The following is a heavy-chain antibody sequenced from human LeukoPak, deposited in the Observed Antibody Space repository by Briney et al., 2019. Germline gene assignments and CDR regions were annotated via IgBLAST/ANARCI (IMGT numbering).Heavy chain of an antibody. D-gene: IGHD2-15*01. V-gene: IGHV3-7*04. CDR1: GITSSRSW. CDR3: ARDRGGRSGLDD. Sequence: GGSLRLSCAASGITSSRSWMSWVRQAPGKGLEWVAFIKEDGGEIFYVDSVKGRFTISRDNAENSLYLQMNSLRAEDTAVYYCARDRGGRSGLDDWGQGTLVTVSS. J-gene: IGHJ4*02. CDR2: IKEDGGEI.